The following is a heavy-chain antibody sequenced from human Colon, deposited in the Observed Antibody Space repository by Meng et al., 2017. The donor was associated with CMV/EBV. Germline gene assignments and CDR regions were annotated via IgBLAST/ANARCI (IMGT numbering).Heavy chain of an antibody. D-gene: IGHD3-10*01. Sequence: GESLKISCAASGFTFHTYTMNWVRQAPGKGLEWVSSISSTSNYIYYADSVKGRFTISRDNAKNSLYLQMNSLRAEDTAVYHCARGMVRRTGLASIDYWGQGTLVTVSS. CDR3: ARGMVRRTGLASIDY. J-gene: IGHJ4*02. CDR1: GFTFHTYT. V-gene: IGHV3-21*04. CDR2: ISSTSNYI.